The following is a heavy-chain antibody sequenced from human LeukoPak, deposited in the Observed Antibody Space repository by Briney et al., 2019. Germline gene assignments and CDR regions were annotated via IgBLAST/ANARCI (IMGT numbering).Heavy chain of an antibody. CDR1: GGSISSYY. V-gene: IGHV4-4*07. CDR3: ARDRDYYGSGAWEHYYYMDV. Sequence: SETLSLTCTVSGGSISSYYWSWIRQPAGKGLEWIGRIYTSGSTNYNPSLKSRVTMSVDTSKNQFSLKLSSVTAADTAVYYCARDRDYYGSGAWEHYYYMDVWGKGTTVTISS. D-gene: IGHD3-10*01. CDR2: IYTSGST. J-gene: IGHJ6*03.